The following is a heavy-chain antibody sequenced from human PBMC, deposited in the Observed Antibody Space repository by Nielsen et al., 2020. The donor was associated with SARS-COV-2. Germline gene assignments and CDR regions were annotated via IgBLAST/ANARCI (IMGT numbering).Heavy chain of an antibody. V-gene: IGHV3-23*01. CDR2: IGGTGGNK. CDR1: GFDFSDFA. Sequence: GGSLRLSCAASGFDFSDFAMTWVRQAPGKGLEWISAIGGTGGNKYYADSVKGRFTISRDNAKNSLYLQMNSLRDEDTAVYYCVRGEFGDYRISVWGQGTLVTVSS. D-gene: IGHD2-21*02. J-gene: IGHJ4*02. CDR3: VRGEFGDYRISV.